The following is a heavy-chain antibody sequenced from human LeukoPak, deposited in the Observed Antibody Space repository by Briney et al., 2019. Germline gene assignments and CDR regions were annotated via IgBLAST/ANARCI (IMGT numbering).Heavy chain of an antibody. Sequence: SETLSLTCAVYGGSFCGYYWSWIRQPPGKGREWIGEINHSGSTNYNPSLKSRATISVDTSKNQFSLKLSSVTAADTAVYYCARAGVRVTIFGVVTTSGQNWFDPWGQGTLVTVSS. J-gene: IGHJ5*02. CDR2: INHSGST. CDR3: ARAGVRVTIFGVVTTSGQNWFDP. CDR1: GGSFCGYY. V-gene: IGHV4-34*01. D-gene: IGHD3-3*01.